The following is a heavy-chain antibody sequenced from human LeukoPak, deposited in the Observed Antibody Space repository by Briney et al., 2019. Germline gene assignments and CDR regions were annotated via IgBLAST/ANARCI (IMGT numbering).Heavy chain of an antibody. Sequence: PRGSLRLSCAASGFTFSSYSMNWVRQAPGKGLEWVSSISSSSSYIYYADSVKGRFTTSRDNAKNSLYLQMNSLRAEDTAVYYCARDWTFKWPLRGAFDIWGQGTMVTVSS. D-gene: IGHD3/OR15-3a*01. CDR1: GFTFSSYS. J-gene: IGHJ3*02. V-gene: IGHV3-21*01. CDR2: ISSSSSYI. CDR3: ARDWTFKWPLRGAFDI.